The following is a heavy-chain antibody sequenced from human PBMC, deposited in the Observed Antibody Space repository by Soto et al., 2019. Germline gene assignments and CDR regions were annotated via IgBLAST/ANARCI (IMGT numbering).Heavy chain of an antibody. V-gene: IGHV4-59*01. D-gene: IGHD5-18*01. J-gene: IGHJ4*02. CDR3: ARGGVDTAMVTY. Sequence: SETLSLTCTVSGGSISSYYWSWIRQPPGKGLEWIGYIYYSGSTNYNPSLKSRVTISVDTSKNQFSLKLSSVTAADTAVYYCARGGVDTAMVTYWGQGTLVTVSS. CDR1: GGSISSYY. CDR2: IYYSGST.